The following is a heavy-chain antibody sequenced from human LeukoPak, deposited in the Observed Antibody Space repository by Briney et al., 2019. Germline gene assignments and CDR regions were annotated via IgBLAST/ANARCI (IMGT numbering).Heavy chain of an antibody. CDR2: VSYNGNNK. J-gene: IGHJ4*02. D-gene: IGHD3-10*01. CDR3: ARGGISYGSGSYLDN. V-gene: IGHV3-30-3*01. Sequence: GGSLRLSCAASGFIFSTYAMHWVRQAPGKGLEWVAIVSYNGNNKYYADSVKGRFTISRDNSENTLYLQMNSLRTEDTAVYHCARGGISYGSGSYLDNWGQGVLVTVSS. CDR1: GFIFSTYA.